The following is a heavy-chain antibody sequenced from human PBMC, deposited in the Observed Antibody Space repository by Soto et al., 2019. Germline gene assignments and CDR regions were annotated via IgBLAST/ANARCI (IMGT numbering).Heavy chain of an antibody. D-gene: IGHD3-9*01. Sequence: ASVKVSCKASGYTFTSYGISWVRQAPGQGLEWMGWISAYNGNTNYAQKLQGRVTMTTDTSTSTAYMELRSLTSDDTAVYYCARDHRDYDILTGYPRTSWFDPWGQGTLVTVSS. J-gene: IGHJ5*02. CDR2: ISAYNGNT. V-gene: IGHV1-18*04. CDR1: GYTFTSYG. CDR3: ARDHRDYDILTGYPRTSWFDP.